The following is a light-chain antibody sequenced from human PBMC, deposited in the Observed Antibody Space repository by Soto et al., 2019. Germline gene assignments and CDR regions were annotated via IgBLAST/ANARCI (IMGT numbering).Light chain of an antibody. V-gene: IGKV3-15*01. CDR2: GAS. Sequence: EIVLTQSPATLSVSPGERATLSCSSSQSVSSNLAWSQQIPGRAPRLLIYGASTRASGIPARFSASWSGTEFTLTISSLQSEDFAVYYCHQFNYWPPITSSQGTRLQIK. J-gene: IGKJ5*01. CDR3: HQFNYWPPIT. CDR1: QSVSSN.